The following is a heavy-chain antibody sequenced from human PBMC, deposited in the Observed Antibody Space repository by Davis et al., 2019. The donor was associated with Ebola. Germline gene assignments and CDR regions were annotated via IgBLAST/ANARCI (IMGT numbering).Heavy chain of an antibody. Sequence: SETLSLTCAVSGGSISSSNWWRWVRQPPGKGLEWIGEIYHSGSTNYNPSLKSRVTISVDKSKNQFSLKLSSVTAADTAVYYCARGGGWQDHNWFDPWGQGTLVTVSS. D-gene: IGHD6-19*01. V-gene: IGHV4-4*02. CDR3: ARGGGWQDHNWFDP. CDR1: GGSISSSNW. CDR2: IYHSGST. J-gene: IGHJ5*02.